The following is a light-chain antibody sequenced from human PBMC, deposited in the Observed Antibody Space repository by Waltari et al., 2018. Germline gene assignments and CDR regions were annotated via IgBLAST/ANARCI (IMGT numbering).Light chain of an antibody. J-gene: IGKJ1*01. V-gene: IGKV1-39*01. CDR1: QSIGNY. Sequence: DIQVTQSPSSLSAPVGDRVSITCRAGQSIGNYLNWYQHKPGKAPKLLIYSASSLQSGVPSRFSGSGSGTDFTLTITSLQPEDFATYYCQETYSSPPSTFGPGTKVESK. CDR3: QETYSSPPST. CDR2: SAS.